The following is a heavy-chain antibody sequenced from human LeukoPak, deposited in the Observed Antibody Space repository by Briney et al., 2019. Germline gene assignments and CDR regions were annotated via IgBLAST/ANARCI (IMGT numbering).Heavy chain of an antibody. J-gene: IGHJ6*03. CDR1: GFTVSSNY. CDR3: ARDEKRDSSGYYYYYMDV. V-gene: IGHV3-66*02. Sequence: GGSLRLSCAASGFTVSSNYMSWVRQARGKGLEWVSVIYSGGSTYYADSVKGRFTISRDNSKNTLYLQMNSLRAEDTAVYYCARDEKRDSSGYYYYYMDVWGKGTTVTVSS. D-gene: IGHD3-22*01. CDR2: IYSGGST.